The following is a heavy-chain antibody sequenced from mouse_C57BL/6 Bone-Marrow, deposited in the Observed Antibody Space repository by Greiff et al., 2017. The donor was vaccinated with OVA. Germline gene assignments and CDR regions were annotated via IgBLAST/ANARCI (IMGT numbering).Heavy chain of an antibody. Sequence: EVMLVESGGGLVKPGGSLKLSCAASGFTFSSYTMSWVRQTPEKRLEWVATISGGGGNTYYPDSVKGRFIISRDNAKNTLYLQMSSLRSEDTALYYSARNYGSLDYWGQGTTLTVSS. D-gene: IGHD1-1*01. CDR1: GFTFSSYT. V-gene: IGHV5-9*01. CDR2: ISGGGGNT. CDR3: ARNYGSLDY. J-gene: IGHJ2*01.